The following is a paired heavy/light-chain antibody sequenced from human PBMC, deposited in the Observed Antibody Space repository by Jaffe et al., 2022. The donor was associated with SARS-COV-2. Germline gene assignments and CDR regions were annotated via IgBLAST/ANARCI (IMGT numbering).Light chain of an antibody. CDR1: QSVGSY. V-gene: IGKV3-11*01. Sequence: EIILTQSPVTLSLSPGERATLSCRASQSVGSYLAWYQQKPGQAPRLLIYDASNRATGIPTRFSGSGSGTDFTLTISSLEPEDFAVYYCQQRSNWPITFGQGTRLEIK. CDR3: QQRSNWPIT. J-gene: IGKJ5*01. CDR2: DAS.
Heavy chain of an antibody. Sequence: EVQLVESGGGLVKPGGSLRLSCAASGFTVSSYSMNWVRQAPGKGLEWVSSISSSSYYIYYADSVKGRFTVSRDNAKNSLFLQMNSLRTEDTAVYYCARVRWVRGVILIDMDVWGEGTTVTVSS. J-gene: IGHJ6*03. V-gene: IGHV3-21*06. D-gene: IGHD3-10*01. CDR2: ISSSSYYI. CDR3: ARVRWVRGVILIDMDV. CDR1: GFTVSSYS.